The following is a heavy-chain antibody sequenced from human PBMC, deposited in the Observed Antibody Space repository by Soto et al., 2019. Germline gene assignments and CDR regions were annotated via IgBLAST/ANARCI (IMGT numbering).Heavy chain of an antibody. CDR2: IYYSGST. V-gene: IGHV4-61*01. Sequence: QVQLQESGPGLVKPSETLSLTCTVSGGSVSSGSYYWSWIRQPPGKGLEWIGYIYYSGSTNYNPSLKSRVTISVDTSKNQFSLKLSSVTAADTAVYYCARGSYSSSPWAFDYWAREPWSPSPQ. D-gene: IGHD6-6*01. CDR3: ARGSYSSSPWAFDY. J-gene: IGHJ4*02. CDR1: GGSVSSGSYY.